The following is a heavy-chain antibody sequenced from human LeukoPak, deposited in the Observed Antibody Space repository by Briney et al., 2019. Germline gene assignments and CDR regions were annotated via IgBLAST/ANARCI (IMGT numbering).Heavy chain of an antibody. CDR3: ARSFYDFLNGPYEEAFDM. Sequence: PGGSLRLSCAASGFSFSDYYMNWIRQAPGQGLEWVSYISSSATYTDYAESVKGRFTVSRDNAKNSLYLQMNSLRAEDTAVYYCARSFYDFLNGPYEEAFDMWGQGTMVTVSS. CDR1: GFSFSDYY. V-gene: IGHV3-11*03. J-gene: IGHJ3*02. CDR2: ISSSATYT. D-gene: IGHD3-3*01.